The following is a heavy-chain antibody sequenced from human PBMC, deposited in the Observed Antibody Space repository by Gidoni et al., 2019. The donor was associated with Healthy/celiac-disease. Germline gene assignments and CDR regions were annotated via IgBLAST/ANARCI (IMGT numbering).Heavy chain of an antibody. CDR1: GGSISSGGYY. CDR2: IYYSGNT. D-gene: IGHD6-13*01. J-gene: IGHJ4*02. Sequence: QVQLQESGPGLVKPSQTLSLTCTFSGGSISSGGYYWTWFRQHPGKGLEWIGYIYYSGNTYYNPSNKSRVTISVDTSKNQFSLKLSSVTAADTAVYYCARGLAYSSSKPFDYWGQGTLVTVSS. V-gene: IGHV4-31*03. CDR3: ARGLAYSSSKPFDY.